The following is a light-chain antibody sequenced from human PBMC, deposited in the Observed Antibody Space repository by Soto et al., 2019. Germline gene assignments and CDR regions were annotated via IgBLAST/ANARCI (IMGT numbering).Light chain of an antibody. CDR2: DVS. V-gene: IGLV2-14*01. CDR1: SSDVGRYNY. Sequence: QSALTQPASVSGSPGQSITISCTGTSSDVGRYNYVSWYQHHPGKAPKLMIYDVSNRPSGVSNRFSGSKSGNTASLTISGLQAEDEADYYCSSYTTSTTYVFGTATNVTVL. CDR3: SSYTTSTTYV. J-gene: IGLJ1*01.